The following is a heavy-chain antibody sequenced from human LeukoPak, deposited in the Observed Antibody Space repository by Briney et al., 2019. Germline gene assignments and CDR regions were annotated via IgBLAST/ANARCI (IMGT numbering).Heavy chain of an antibody. Sequence: ASVKVSSKASGYSFTSHYIHWVRQAPGQGLEWMGIINPSRGSTSYAQKFQGRVTVTRDTSTSTVYMDLSSLGSEDTAVYYCTRGYSSGFGNWGQGTLVTVSS. V-gene: IGHV1-46*01. J-gene: IGHJ4*02. CDR2: INPSRGST. CDR3: TRGYSSGFGN. D-gene: IGHD6-19*01. CDR1: GYSFTSHY.